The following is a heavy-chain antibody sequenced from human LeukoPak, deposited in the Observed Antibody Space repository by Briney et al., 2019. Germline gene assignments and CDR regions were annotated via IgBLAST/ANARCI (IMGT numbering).Heavy chain of an antibody. CDR2: IYSGGST. Sequence: TGGSLRLSCAASGFTVSSNYMSWVRQAPGKGLEWVSVIYSGGSTYYADSVKGRFTISRDNSKNTLYLQMNSLRAEDTAVYYCARGPPYYDILTGYHNGPTWFDPWGQGTLVTVSS. J-gene: IGHJ5*02. CDR3: ARGPPYYDILTGYHNGPTWFDP. D-gene: IGHD3-9*01. CDR1: GFTVSSNY. V-gene: IGHV3-66*01.